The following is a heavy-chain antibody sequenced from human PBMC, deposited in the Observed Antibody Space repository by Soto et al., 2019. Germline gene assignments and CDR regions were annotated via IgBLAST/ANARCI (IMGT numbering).Heavy chain of an antibody. J-gene: IGHJ5*02. V-gene: IGHV1-18*01. CDR2: ISAYNGNT. D-gene: IGHD1-1*01. CDR1: GYTFTSYG. CDR3: SRDYVERLGFYP. Sequence: ASVKVSCKASGYTFTSYGISWVRQAPGQGLEWMGWISAYNGNTNNAQKLQARVTMTTDTSTSTAYMELRSLRFDDTAVYYCSRDYVERLGFYPCAQRTLVTVSS.